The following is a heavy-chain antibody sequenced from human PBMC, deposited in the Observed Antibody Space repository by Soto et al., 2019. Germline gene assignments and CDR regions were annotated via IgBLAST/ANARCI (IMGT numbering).Heavy chain of an antibody. V-gene: IGHV3-74*01. CDR2: ITSDGKSK. D-gene: IGHD2-21*02. J-gene: IGHJ5*02. Sequence: PGGSLRLSCAASGFNFSNHWRHWVRQRPAEGLVWVSRITSDGKSKAYAESVKGRFAISRDNAKNTLYLQMNGLTAEDTAVYYCARESGDWPLNWFDPWGQGILVTFSS. CDR1: GFNFSNHW. CDR3: ARESGDWPLNWFDP.